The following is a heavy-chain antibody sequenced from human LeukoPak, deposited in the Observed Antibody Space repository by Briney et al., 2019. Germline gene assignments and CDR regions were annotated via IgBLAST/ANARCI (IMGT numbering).Heavy chain of an antibody. V-gene: IGHV4-34*01. J-gene: IGHJ4*02. D-gene: IGHD4-23*01. Sequence: SETLSLTCAVYGGSFSGYYWSWIRQPPGKGLEWIGEINHSGRTNYNPSLKRRVTISVDTSKNQFSLKLSSVTAADTAVYYCARVNATVAYSFDYWGQGTLVTVSS. CDR1: GGSFSGYY. CDR3: ARVNATVAYSFDY. CDR2: INHSGRT.